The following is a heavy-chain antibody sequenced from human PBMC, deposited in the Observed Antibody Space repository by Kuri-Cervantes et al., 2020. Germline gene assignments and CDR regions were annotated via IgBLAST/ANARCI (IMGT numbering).Heavy chain of an antibody. V-gene: IGHV3-30*03. Sequence: GGSLRLSCAASGFTFSSYGMHWVRQALGKGLEWVAVISYDGSNKYYADSVKGRFTISRDNSKNTLYLQMNSLRAEDTAVYYCARDGQPSSSWAYYYYYYGMDVWGQGTTVTVSS. CDR1: GFTFSSYG. J-gene: IGHJ6*02. D-gene: IGHD6-13*01. CDR3: ARDGQPSSSWAYYYYYYGMDV. CDR2: ISYDGSNK.